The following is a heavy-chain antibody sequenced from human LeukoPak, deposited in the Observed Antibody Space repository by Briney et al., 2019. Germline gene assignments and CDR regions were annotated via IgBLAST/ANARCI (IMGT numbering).Heavy chain of an antibody. CDR1: GGSISNYY. CDR3: AKSNGYGLVDI. D-gene: IGHD3-10*01. CDR2: IYYSGTT. V-gene: IGHV4-59*12. Sequence: SETLSLTCTVSGGSISNYYWNWIRQPPGKGLEWIGYIYYSGTTNYNPSLKSRVSMSVDTSRNQFSLKLNSVTAADTAVYYCAKSNGYGLVDIWGQGTMVTVSS. J-gene: IGHJ3*02.